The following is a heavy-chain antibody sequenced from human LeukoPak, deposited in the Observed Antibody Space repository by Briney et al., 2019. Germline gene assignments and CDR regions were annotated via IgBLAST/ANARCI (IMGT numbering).Heavy chain of an antibody. CDR1: GFTFSSYG. D-gene: IGHD5-18*01. CDR3: GKGLAYTYPYSGNMDV. V-gene: IGHV3-30*18. CDR2: ISYDGSNK. Sequence: GGSLRLSCAASGFTFSSYGMHWVRQAPGKGLEWVAVISYDGSNKYYADSVKGRFTISRDNSKNTLYLQMNSLRPQDTAVYYCGKGLAYTYPYSGNMDVWGKGTTVTISS. J-gene: IGHJ6*03.